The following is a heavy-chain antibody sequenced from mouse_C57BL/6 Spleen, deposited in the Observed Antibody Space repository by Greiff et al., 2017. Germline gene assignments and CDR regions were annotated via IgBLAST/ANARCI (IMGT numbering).Heavy chain of an antibody. J-gene: IGHJ1*03. Sequence: VQLQQSGAELMKPGASVKLSCKASGYTFTGYWIEWVKQRPGHGLEWIGEILPGSGSTNYNAKFKGKATFTADTSSNTAYMQLRSLTTEDSAIDYCAPWYFDVWGTGTTVTVSS. CDR3: APWYFDV. V-gene: IGHV1-9*01. CDR1: GYTFTGYW. CDR2: ILPGSGST.